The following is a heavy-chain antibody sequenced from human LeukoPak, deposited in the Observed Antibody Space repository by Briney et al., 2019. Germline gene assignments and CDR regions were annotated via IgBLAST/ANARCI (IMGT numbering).Heavy chain of an antibody. CDR1: GFTFISYA. CDR2: ISYDGSNK. CDR3: ARDSFDD. J-gene: IGHJ4*02. V-gene: IGHV3-30-3*01. Sequence: GALRLSFAASGFTFISYAMHRVGRAPGKGREGVAVISYDGSNKYYADSVKGRFTISRDNTKNTLYLQMNSLRAEDTAVYYCARDSFDDWGQGTLVTVSS.